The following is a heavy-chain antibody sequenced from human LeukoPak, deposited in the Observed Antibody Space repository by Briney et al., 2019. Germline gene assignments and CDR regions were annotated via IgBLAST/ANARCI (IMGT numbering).Heavy chain of an antibody. J-gene: IGHJ4*02. CDR3: AKGGYSGYDPPYYFDY. Sequence: SVKVSCKASGGTFSSYAISWVRQAPGQGLEWMGRIIPILGIANYAQKFQGRVTITADKSTSTAYMELSSLRAEDTALYYCAKGGYSGYDPPYYFDYWGQGTLVTVSS. CDR1: GGTFSSYA. D-gene: IGHD5-12*01. V-gene: IGHV1-69*04. CDR2: IIPILGIA.